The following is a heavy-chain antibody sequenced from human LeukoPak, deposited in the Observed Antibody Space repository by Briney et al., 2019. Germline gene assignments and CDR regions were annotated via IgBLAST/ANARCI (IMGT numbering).Heavy chain of an antibody. Sequence: GASVSVSCKVSGYTLTELSMHWVRQAPGKGLEWMGGFDPEDGETIYAQKFQGRVTMTEDTSTDTAYMELSSLRSEDTAVYYCATLSPIVVVPAAMVNYYYYYGMDVWGQGTTVTVSS. CDR1: GYTLTELS. D-gene: IGHD2-2*01. J-gene: IGHJ6*02. CDR3: ATLSPIVVVPAAMVNYYYYYGMDV. CDR2: FDPEDGET. V-gene: IGHV1-24*01.